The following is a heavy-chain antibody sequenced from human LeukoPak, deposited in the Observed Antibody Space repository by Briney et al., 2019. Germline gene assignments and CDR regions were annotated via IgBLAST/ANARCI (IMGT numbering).Heavy chain of an antibody. CDR2: IYYSGST. Sequence: KPSETLSLTCTVSGGSISSYYWSWIRQPPGKGLEWIGYIYYSGSTNYNPSLKSRVTISVDTSKNQFSLKLSSVTAADPAVYYCARLSRAWYSSSWFELYYFDYWGQGTLVNVSS. CDR1: GGSISSYY. V-gene: IGHV4-59*08. D-gene: IGHD6-13*01. CDR3: ARLSRAWYSSSWFELYYFDY. J-gene: IGHJ4*02.